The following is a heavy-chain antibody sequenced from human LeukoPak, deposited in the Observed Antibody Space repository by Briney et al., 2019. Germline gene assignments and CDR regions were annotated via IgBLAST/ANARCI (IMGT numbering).Heavy chain of an antibody. V-gene: IGHV4-34*01. CDR2: INHSGST. CDR1: GGSFSGYY. Sequence: SETLSLTCAVYGGSFSGYYWSWIRQPPGKGVEWSGEINHSGSTNYNPSLKRRVTISVDTSKNQFSLKLSSVTAADTAVYYCARLYCSGGSCYPFDYWGQGTLVTVSS. CDR3: ARLYCSGGSCYPFDY. D-gene: IGHD2-15*01. J-gene: IGHJ4*02.